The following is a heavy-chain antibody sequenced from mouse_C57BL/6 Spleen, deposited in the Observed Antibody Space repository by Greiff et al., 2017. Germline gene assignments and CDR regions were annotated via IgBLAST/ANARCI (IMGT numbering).Heavy chain of an antibody. D-gene: IGHD1-2*01. CDR3: AREGENSAGWFAY. Sequence: VQLQQSGAELVKPGASVKMSCKASGYTFTSYWITWVKQRPGQGLEWIGDIYPGSGSTNYNEKFKSKATLTVDTSSSTAYMQLSSLTSEDSAVYYCAREGENSAGWFAYWGQGTLVTVSA. V-gene: IGHV1-55*01. J-gene: IGHJ3*01. CDR1: GYTFTSYW. CDR2: IYPGSGST.